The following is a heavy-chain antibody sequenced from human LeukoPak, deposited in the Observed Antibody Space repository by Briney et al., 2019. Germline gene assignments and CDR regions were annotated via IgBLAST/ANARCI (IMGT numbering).Heavy chain of an antibody. V-gene: IGHV3-7*01. Sequence: GGSLRLSCAASGFTFSSYWMSWVRQAPGKGLEWVANVKQDGSEKYYVDSVKGRFTISRDNAKNSLYLQMNSLRAEDTAVYYCARRAELLWFGEFWDYYYYMDVWGKGTTVTVSS. CDR1: GFTFSSYW. D-gene: IGHD3-10*01. J-gene: IGHJ6*03. CDR2: VKQDGSEK. CDR3: ARRAELLWFGEFWDYYYYMDV.